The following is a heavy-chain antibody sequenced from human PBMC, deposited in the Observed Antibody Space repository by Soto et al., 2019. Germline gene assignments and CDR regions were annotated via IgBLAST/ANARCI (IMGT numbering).Heavy chain of an antibody. J-gene: IGHJ4*02. V-gene: IGHV3-11*01. CDR3: ARMELKQWRSFDY. Sequence: GGSLRLSCAASGFTFSDYYMSWIRQAPGKGLEWVSYISSSGSTIYYADSVKGRFTISRDNAKNSLYLQMNSLRAEDTAVYYCARMELKQWRSFDYWGQGTLVTVSS. D-gene: IGHD6-19*01. CDR1: GFTFSDYY. CDR2: ISSSGSTI.